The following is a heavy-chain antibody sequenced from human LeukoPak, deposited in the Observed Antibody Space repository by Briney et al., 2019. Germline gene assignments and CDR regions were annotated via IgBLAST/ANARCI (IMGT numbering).Heavy chain of an antibody. J-gene: IGHJ6*02. CDR1: GFTFSSYA. CDR3: AREGTYYYDSSGPGLYYGMDV. D-gene: IGHD3-22*01. Sequence: AGGSLRLSCAASGFTFSSYAMNWVRQAPRKGLEWVSSISSSSSYIYYADSVKGRFTISRDNAKNSLYLQMNSLRAEDTAVYYCAREGTYYYDSSGPGLYYGMDVWGQGTTVTVSS. CDR2: ISSSSSYI. V-gene: IGHV3-21*01.